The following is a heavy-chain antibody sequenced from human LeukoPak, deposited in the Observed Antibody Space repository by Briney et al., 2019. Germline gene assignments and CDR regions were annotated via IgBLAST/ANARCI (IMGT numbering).Heavy chain of an antibody. D-gene: IGHD6-13*01. Sequence: PGGSLRLSCAASGFTFSSYAMSWVRQARGKGLEGVSAISGSGGSTYYADSVKGRFTISRDNSMNTLYLQMNSLRAEDTAVYYCAKDYSSSWRYFQHWGQGTLVTVSS. CDR1: GFTFSSYA. V-gene: IGHV3-23*01. CDR2: ISGSGGST. CDR3: AKDYSSSWRYFQH. J-gene: IGHJ1*01.